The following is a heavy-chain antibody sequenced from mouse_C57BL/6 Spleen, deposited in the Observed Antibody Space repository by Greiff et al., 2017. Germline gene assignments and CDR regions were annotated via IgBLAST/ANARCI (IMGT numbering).Heavy chain of an antibody. D-gene: IGHD2-5*01. J-gene: IGHJ4*01. CDR2: IYPGDGDT. CDR1: GYAFSSYW. Sequence: VQLQQSGAELVKPGASVKISCKASGYAFSSYWMNWVKQRPGKGLEWIGQIYPGDGDTNYNGKFKGKATLTADKSSSTAYMQLSSLTSEDSAVYFCARTGYSNYSYAMDYWGQGTSVTVSS. V-gene: IGHV1-80*01. CDR3: ARTGYSNYSYAMDY.